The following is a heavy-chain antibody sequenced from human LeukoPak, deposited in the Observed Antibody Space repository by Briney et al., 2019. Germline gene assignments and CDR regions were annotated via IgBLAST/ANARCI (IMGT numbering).Heavy chain of an antibody. CDR3: ARDHYDILTGYYMFDY. Sequence: SETLSLTCTVSGYSISNGYYWGWIRQPPGKGLEWVGSIYHRGSTYYNPSLRSRVTISLDRSKKKFSLKLTSVTAADTAVYYCARDHYDILTGYYMFDYWGQGTLVTVSS. V-gene: IGHV4-38-2*02. D-gene: IGHD3-9*01. CDR1: GYSISNGYY. J-gene: IGHJ4*02. CDR2: IYHRGST.